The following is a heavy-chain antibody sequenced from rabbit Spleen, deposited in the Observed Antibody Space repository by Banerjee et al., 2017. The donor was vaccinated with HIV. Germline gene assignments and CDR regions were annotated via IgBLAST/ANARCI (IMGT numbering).Heavy chain of an antibody. CDR2: IYTGSGGST. D-gene: IGHD7-1*01. CDR1: GIDFSSGYD. CDR3: ARAGAAGGGPGYGAFDL. J-gene: IGHJ2*01. Sequence: QEQLEESGGGLVKPGGTLTVTCKASGIDFSSGYDMCWVRQAPGKGLEWIACIYTGSGGSTYYASWAKGRFTISKASSTTVTLQMTSLTGADTATYFCARAGAAGGGPGYGAFDLWGPGTLVTVS. V-gene: IGHV1S45*01.